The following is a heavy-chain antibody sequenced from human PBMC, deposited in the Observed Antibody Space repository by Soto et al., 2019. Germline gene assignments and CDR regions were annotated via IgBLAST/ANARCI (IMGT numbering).Heavy chain of an antibody. CDR2: LIPIFGTA. D-gene: IGHD3-10*01. V-gene: IGHV1-69*01. J-gene: IGHJ4*02. CDR3: ARDKYGSGGIDY. CDR1: GGTFSSYA. Sequence: QVQLVQSGAEVKKPGSSVKVSCTASGGTFSSYAISWVRQAPGQGLAWMGGLIPIFGTANYAQKLQGRVTTTAYESTGTAYVVMSSLRSEETAVYYCARDKYGSGGIDYWGRGTLITVST.